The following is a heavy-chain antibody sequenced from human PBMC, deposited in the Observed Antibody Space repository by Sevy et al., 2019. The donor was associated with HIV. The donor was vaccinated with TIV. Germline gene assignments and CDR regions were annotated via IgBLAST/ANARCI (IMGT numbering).Heavy chain of an antibody. J-gene: IGHJ3*02. D-gene: IGHD2-15*01. CDR2: IHHAGST. V-gene: IGHV4-30-2*01. CDR3: ARPLRGGNLAFDI. Sequence: SETLSLTCAVSGGSITSTDFSCSWIRQAPGRGLEWIGFIHHAGSTYYNPSFQSRVTISVDRPRNEFSLKLSSVTAADTAVYYCARPLRGGNLAFDIWGQGTMVTVSS. CDR1: GGSITSTDFS.